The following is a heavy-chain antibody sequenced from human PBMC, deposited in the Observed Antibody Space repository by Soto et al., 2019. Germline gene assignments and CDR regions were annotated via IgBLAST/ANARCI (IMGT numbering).Heavy chain of an antibody. CDR3: AKVLTGSSRWYDLDY. Sequence: EVQLLDSGGGLEQPGGSLRLSCAASGFTFSNYAMSCVRQAPGKGLEWVSTISNTGGSTYYADSVKGRFTISRDNSENTLHLPMTSVRSEHTALYSGAKVLTGSSRWYDLDYWGQGTLVTVSS. CDR2: ISNTGGST. V-gene: IGHV3-23*01. CDR1: GFTFSNYA. J-gene: IGHJ4*02. D-gene: IGHD6-13*01.